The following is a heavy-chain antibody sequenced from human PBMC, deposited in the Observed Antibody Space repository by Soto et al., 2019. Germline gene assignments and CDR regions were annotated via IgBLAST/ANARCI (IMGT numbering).Heavy chain of an antibody. D-gene: IGHD2-21*02. V-gene: IGHV3-48*01. CDR3: SRLRYGSGDYVGY. Sequence: EAQLVESGGTLVQPGGSLRLSCVASGFTFSSYSMNWVRQAPGKGLEWVAYISPSDTTIYYADSVKGRFTISRDDSKNSFYLQMHSLRVDDTALYYGSRLRYGSGDYVGYWGQGTLVTVSA. CDR2: ISPSDTTI. J-gene: IGHJ4*02. CDR1: GFTFSSYS.